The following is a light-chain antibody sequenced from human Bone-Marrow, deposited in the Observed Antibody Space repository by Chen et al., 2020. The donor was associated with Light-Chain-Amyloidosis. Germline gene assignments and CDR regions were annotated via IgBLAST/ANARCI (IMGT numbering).Light chain of an antibody. J-gene: IGKJ4*01. CDR1: QTISSNY. Sequence: EIVLTQSPGTLSLSPGEGANLSCRASQTISSNYLTWYQQKFGQAPRLLVYGSSSRATGITDGFTGSGSGTDFTLTINRLEPEDFAMYYCQQYGTSPLTFGGGTKVEIK. V-gene: IGKV3-20*01. CDR2: GSS. CDR3: QQYGTSPLT.